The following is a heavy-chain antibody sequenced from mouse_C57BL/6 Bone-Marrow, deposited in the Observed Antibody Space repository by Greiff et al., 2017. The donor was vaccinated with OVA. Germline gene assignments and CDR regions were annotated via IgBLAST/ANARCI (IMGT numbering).Heavy chain of an antibody. D-gene: IGHD2-14*01. CDR3: AVWARRGGPGFAY. CDR2: INPSSGYT. Sequence: QVQLQQSGAELAKPGASVKLSCKASGYTFTSYWMHWVKQRPGQGLEWIGYINPSSGYTKYNQKFKDKATLTADKSSSTAYMQLSSLTYEDSAVYYCAVWARRGGPGFAYWGQGTLVTVSA. CDR1: GYTFTSYW. J-gene: IGHJ3*01. V-gene: IGHV1-7*01.